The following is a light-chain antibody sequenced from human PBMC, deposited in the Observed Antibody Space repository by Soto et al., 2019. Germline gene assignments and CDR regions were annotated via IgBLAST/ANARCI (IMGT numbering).Light chain of an antibody. J-gene: IGKJ5*01. CDR3: QQRSNWPIT. Sequence: EIVLTQSPATLSLSPGEGATLSCRASQSVSSYLAWYQQKPGQAPRLLIYDASNRATGIPVRFSGSGSGTDFALTISSLQPEDFAVYYCQQRSNWPITFGQGTRLEIK. CDR2: DAS. V-gene: IGKV3-11*01. CDR1: QSVSSY.